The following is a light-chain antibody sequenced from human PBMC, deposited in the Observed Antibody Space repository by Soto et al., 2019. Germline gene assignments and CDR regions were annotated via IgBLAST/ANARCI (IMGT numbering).Light chain of an antibody. Sequence: DIQITQSPSSLSASVGDRVTITCRASQSISSYLNWYQQKPGKAPKLLIYATSSLQSEVPSRFSGSGSGTDFTLTISSLQPEDFATYYCQQSYTTPPAFGQGTKVEIK. V-gene: IGKV1-39*01. CDR3: QQSYTTPPA. J-gene: IGKJ1*01. CDR1: QSISSY. CDR2: ATS.